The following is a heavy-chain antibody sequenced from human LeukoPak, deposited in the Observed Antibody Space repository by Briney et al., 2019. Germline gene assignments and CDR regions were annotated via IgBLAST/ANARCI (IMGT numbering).Heavy chain of an antibody. CDR1: GFSFSSYA. CDR3: AKEGNGDYYFDY. D-gene: IGHD4-17*01. Sequence: GGSLRLSCAASGFSFSSYAMSWVRQAPGKGLEWVSAISGSAGSTYYADAVKGRFTISRDNSKNTLYLQMNSLRAEDSAVYYCAKEGNGDYYFDYWGQGTLVTVSS. V-gene: IGHV3-23*01. J-gene: IGHJ4*02. CDR2: ISGSAGST.